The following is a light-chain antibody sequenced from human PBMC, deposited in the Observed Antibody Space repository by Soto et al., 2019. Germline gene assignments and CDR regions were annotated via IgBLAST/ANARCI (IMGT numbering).Light chain of an antibody. CDR2: GAS. J-gene: IGKJ2*01. CDR3: QHYGHSPL. V-gene: IGKV3-20*01. CDR1: QNVFTNY. Sequence: IVLTQSPGTLSLSPGEGATLSCRASQNVFTNYLAWYQQRPGQAPRLLIYGASTRAIGIPDRFSGSGSGTDFTLTTTSLEPEASAVYFCQHYGHSPLFGQGTNLE.